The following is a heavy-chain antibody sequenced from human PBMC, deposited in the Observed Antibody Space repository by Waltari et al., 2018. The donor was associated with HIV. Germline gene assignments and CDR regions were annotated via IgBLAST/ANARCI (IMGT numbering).Heavy chain of an antibody. CDR3: VRHAAEFRPDFGWILAGVFEP. J-gene: IGHJ1*01. CDR1: GGSIASSDSF. Sequence: QVQLQESGPGFVKPSETLSLICNVSGGSIASSDSFWGWFRQSPEMNPEWVGRALYTRRPDLFTGQFSAKSSLKSRVALSVDTSKNQVSLRLTSVTAADTGLYYCVRHAAEFRPDFGWILAGVFEPWGLGTQVIVS. CDR2: ALYTRRPDLFTGQF. V-gene: IGHV4-39*01. D-gene: IGHD6-19*01.